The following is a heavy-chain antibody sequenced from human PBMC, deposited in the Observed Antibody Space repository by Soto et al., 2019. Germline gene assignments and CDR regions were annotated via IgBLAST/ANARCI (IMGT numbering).Heavy chain of an antibody. CDR1: GGSISSGDYY. V-gene: IGHV4-30-4*01. D-gene: IGHD4-17*01. J-gene: IGHJ4*02. CDR3: ARPNSYGDYLYFDY. Sequence: SETLSLTCTVSGGSISSGDYYWSWIRQPPGKGLEWIGYIYYSGSTYYNPSLKSRVTISVDTSKNQFSLKLSSVTAADTAVYYCARPNSYGDYLYFDYWGQGTLVTVS. CDR2: IYYSGST.